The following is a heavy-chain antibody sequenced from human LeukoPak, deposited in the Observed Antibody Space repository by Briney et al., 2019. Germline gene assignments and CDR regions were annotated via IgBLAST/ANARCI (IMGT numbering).Heavy chain of an antibody. V-gene: IGHV3-23*01. CDR2: ISGSGGST. CDR1: GFTFSSYA. Sequence: QAGGSLRLSCAASGFTFSSYAMSWVRQAPGKGLEWVSAISGSGGSTYYADSVKGRFTISRDNSKNTLYLQMNSLRAEDTAVYYCAKGAHDFWGGYYGYYYYGMDVWGQGTTVTVSS. J-gene: IGHJ6*02. D-gene: IGHD3-3*01. CDR3: AKGAHDFWGGYYGYYYYGMDV.